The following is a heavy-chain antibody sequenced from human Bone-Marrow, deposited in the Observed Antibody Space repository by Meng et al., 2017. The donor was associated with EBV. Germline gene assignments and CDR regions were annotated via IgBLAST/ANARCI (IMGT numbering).Heavy chain of an antibody. J-gene: IGHJ4*02. V-gene: IGHV4-4*02. CDR2: IFYGGST. D-gene: IGHD3-10*01. CDR3: AAGFRELVRSRDY. Sequence: QGQPPEAGPRLVHPSAPLSHTCVVTGGSISSSNWWSWVRQPPGKGLEWIGAIFYGGSTNYNPSLESRVTISVDKAKNQFSLKLSSVTAADTAVYYCAAGFRELVRSRDYWGQGTLVTVSS. CDR1: GGSISSSNW.